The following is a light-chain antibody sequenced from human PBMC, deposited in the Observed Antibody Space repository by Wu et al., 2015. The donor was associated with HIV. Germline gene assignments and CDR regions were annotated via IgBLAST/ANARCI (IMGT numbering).Light chain of an antibody. V-gene: IGKV3-20*01. CDR2: GAS. CDR3: QQYGDSRT. J-gene: IGKJ1*01. Sequence: YQQKPTARLPRLLIYGASTPGHWRPRQGSVAGGSGTDFTLTISRLEPEDFAVYYCQQYGDSRTFGQGTKVEI.